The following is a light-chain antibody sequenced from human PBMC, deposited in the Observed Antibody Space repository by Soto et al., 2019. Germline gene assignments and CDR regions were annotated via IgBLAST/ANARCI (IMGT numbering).Light chain of an antibody. V-gene: IGKV1-39*01. CDR1: QSISIW. CDR2: ATS. Sequence: DIQMTQSPSTLSASVGDRVTITCRASQSISIWLAWYQQKPGKAPQLLIYATSSLQSGVPSRFSGSGSGTDFTLTISTLQPEDFATYYCQQSYSSPRTFGQGTKVDIK. CDR3: QQSYSSPRT. J-gene: IGKJ1*01.